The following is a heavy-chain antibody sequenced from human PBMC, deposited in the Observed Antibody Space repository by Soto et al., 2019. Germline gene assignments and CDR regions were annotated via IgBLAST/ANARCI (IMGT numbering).Heavy chain of an antibody. CDR1: GGSVSSGSYY. J-gene: IGHJ4*02. CDR2: IYYSGST. D-gene: IGHD1-26*01. CDR3: ARGVYSGSYVGY. V-gene: IGHV4-61*01. Sequence: SETLSLTCTVSGGSVSSGSYYWSWIRQPPGKGLEWIGYIYYSGSTNYNPSLKSRVTISVDTSKNQFSLKLSSVTAADTAVYYCARGVYSGSYVGYWGQGTMVTVYS.